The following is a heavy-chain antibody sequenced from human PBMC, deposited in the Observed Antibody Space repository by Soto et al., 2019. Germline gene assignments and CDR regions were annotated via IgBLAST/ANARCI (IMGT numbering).Heavy chain of an antibody. CDR1: GFTFSSYS. Sequence: EVQLVESGGGLVKPGGSLRLSCAASGFTFSSYSMNWVRQAPGKGLEWVSSISSSSSYIYYADSVKGRFTISRDNAKNSLYLQMNSLRAEDTAVYYCAFYRGYCTNGVCPFDYWGQGTLVTVSS. CDR3: AFYRGYCTNGVCPFDY. CDR2: ISSSSSYI. D-gene: IGHD2-8*01. V-gene: IGHV3-21*01. J-gene: IGHJ4*02.